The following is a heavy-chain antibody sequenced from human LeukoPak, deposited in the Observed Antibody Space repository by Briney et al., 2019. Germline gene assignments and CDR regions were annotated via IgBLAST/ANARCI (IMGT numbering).Heavy chain of an antibody. CDR3: ARDGLYSSSWYYVDGMDV. CDR2: ISSSSSTI. J-gene: IGHJ6*02. V-gene: IGHV3-48*01. D-gene: IGHD6-13*01. Sequence: GGSLRLSCAASGFTFSSYSMNWVRQAPGKGLEWVSCISSSSSTIYYADSVKGRFTISRDNAKNSLYLQMNSLRAEDTAVYYCARDGLYSSSWYYVDGMDVWGQGTTVTVSS. CDR1: GFTFSSYS.